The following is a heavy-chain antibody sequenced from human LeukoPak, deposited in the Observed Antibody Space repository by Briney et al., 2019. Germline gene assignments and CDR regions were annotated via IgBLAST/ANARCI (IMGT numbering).Heavy chain of an antibody. CDR1: GGSISSGSYY. V-gene: IGHV4-61*02. CDR2: IYTSGST. Sequence: SQTLSLTCTVSGGSISSGSYYWSWIRQPAGKGLEWIGRIYTSGSTNYNPSLKSRVPISVDTSKNQFSLKLSSVTAADTAVYYCARGGAMTPAYWGQGTLVTVSS. D-gene: IGHD4-17*01. CDR3: ARGGAMTPAY. J-gene: IGHJ4*02.